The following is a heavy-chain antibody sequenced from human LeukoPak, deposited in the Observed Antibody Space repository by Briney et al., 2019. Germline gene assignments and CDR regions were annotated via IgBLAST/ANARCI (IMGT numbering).Heavy chain of an antibody. CDR1: GFTFSDYH. CDR2: ISSSSTHI. Sequence: GGSLRLSCVASGFTFSDYHINWVRQAPGKGLEWVSSISSSSTHIYYADSVRGRFTISRDDAKNSLYLQMNSLRAEDTALYYCARGLCGGDCYDYWGQGTLVTVSS. V-gene: IGHV3-21*01. CDR3: ARGLCGGDCYDY. J-gene: IGHJ4*02. D-gene: IGHD2-21*01.